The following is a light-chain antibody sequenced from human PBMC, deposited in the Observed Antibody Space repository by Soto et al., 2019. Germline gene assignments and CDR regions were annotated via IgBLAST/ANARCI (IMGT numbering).Light chain of an antibody. V-gene: IGKV3-20*01. Sequence: IVITPSPTTLSVSPGERATLPCRASPIVSSSYLAWYQPKHGQAPRLLSYGASSRATGIPDRFSGSGSGTAFTLTISRLEPEDFAVYYCQQYAGSRTFGQGTKGDIK. CDR2: GAS. CDR1: PIVSSSY. J-gene: IGKJ1*01. CDR3: QQYAGSRT.